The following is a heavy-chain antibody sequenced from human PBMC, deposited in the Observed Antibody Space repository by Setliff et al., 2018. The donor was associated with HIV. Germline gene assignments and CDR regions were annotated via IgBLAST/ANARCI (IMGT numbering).Heavy chain of an antibody. Sequence: GASVKVSCKASGYPFTRYGIIWLRQARGQGLEWMGWISPYDGKTRYAQKIKGRVTMTTDSSTTTAYMELRSLTSDDTAIYYCARNAAGATSYYDSSGYSDLDYWGQGTLVTVSS. V-gene: IGHV1-18*01. D-gene: IGHD3-22*01. J-gene: IGHJ4*02. CDR3: ARNAAGATSYYDSSGYSDLDY. CDR1: GYPFTRYG. CDR2: ISPYDGKT.